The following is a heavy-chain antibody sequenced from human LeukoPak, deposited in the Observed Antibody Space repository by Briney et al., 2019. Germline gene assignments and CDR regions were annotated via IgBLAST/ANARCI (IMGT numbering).Heavy chain of an antibody. CDR3: ARPLAGDGAFDI. CDR2: IYYSGST. D-gene: IGHD3-16*01. CDR1: GGSISSGGYY. J-gene: IGHJ3*02. V-gene: IGHV4-31*03. Sequence: SETLSLTCTVSGGSISSGGYYWSWIRQHPGKGLEWIGYIYYSGSTYYNPSLKSRVTISVDTSKNQFSLKLSSVTAADTAVYYCARPLAGDGAFDIWGQGTMVTVSS.